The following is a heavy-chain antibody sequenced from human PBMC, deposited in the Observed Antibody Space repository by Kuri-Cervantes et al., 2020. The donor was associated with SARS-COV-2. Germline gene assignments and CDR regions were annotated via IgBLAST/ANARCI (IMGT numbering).Heavy chain of an antibody. D-gene: IGHD2-2*01. J-gene: IGHJ6*03. Sequence: GGSLRLSCAASGFTFSSYAMHWVRQAPGKGLEWVAVISYDGSNKYYADSVKGRFTISRDNSKNTLYLQMNSLRAEDTAVYYCARGEYCSSTSCYYYYHMDVWGKGTTVTVSS. CDR2: ISYDGSNK. V-gene: IGHV3-30-3*01. CDR3: ARGEYCSSTSCYYYYHMDV. CDR1: GFTFSSYA.